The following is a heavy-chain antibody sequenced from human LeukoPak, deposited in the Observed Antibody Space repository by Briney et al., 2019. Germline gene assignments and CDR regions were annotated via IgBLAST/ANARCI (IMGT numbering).Heavy chain of an antibody. CDR1: GFTFSSYA. Sequence: AGGSLRLSCAVSGFTFSSYAMSWVRQAPGKGLEWVANIKQDGTEKYYVDSVKGRFTISRDNAKNSLYLQMNSLRVEDTAVYYCAKVAKYYYGSETYYFFEHWGQGTPVTASS. V-gene: IGHV3-7*01. D-gene: IGHD3-10*01. CDR2: IKQDGTEK. CDR3: AKVAKYYYGSETYYFFEH. J-gene: IGHJ4*02.